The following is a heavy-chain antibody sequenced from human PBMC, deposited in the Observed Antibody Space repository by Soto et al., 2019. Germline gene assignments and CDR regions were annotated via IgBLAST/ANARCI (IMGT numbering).Heavy chain of an antibody. D-gene: IGHD2-8*01. Sequence: QVQLVQSGAEVKKPGASVKVSCKASGYSFTDCHIHWVRQAPGQGLEWLGRINPKRGGTSTAQKFQGWVTMTTDTSISTASMELTRLTSDDTAIYYCARGDSTDCSNGVCSFFYNHDMDVWGQGTTVTVSS. CDR3: ARGDSTDCSNGVCSFFYNHDMDV. CDR1: GYSFTDCH. V-gene: IGHV1-2*04. CDR2: INPKRGGT. J-gene: IGHJ6*02.